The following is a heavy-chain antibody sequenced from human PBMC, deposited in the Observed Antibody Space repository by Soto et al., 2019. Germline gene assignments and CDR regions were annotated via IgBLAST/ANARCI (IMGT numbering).Heavy chain of an antibody. Sequence: PVGSLRLSCAASGFTFSSYWMHWVRQVPGKGLVWVSRINSEGTGTIYADSVKGRFTISRDNAKNTLYLQMNSLRAEDPAVYYCVRDYDSSGYNSDYWGQGTPVTVSS. V-gene: IGHV3-74*01. CDR3: VRDYDSSGYNSDY. J-gene: IGHJ4*02. D-gene: IGHD3-22*01. CDR2: INSEGTGT. CDR1: GFTFSSYW.